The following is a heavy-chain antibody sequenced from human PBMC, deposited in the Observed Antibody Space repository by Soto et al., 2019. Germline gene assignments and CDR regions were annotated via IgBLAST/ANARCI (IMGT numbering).Heavy chain of an antibody. J-gene: IGHJ6*02. CDR1: GFTFSSYW. CDR3: ARSKDRGAYYDMDV. CDR2: IKQDGSEK. D-gene: IGHD3-10*01. V-gene: IGHV3-7*03. Sequence: GGSLRLSCAASGFTFSSYWMSWVRQAPGKGLEWVANIKQDGSEKYYVDSVKGRFTISRDNAKNSLYLQMNSLRAEDTAVYYCARSKDRGAYYDMDVWGQGTTVTVSS.